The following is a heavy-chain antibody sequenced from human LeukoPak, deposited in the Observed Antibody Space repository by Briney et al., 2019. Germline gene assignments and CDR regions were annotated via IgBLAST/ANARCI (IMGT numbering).Heavy chain of an antibody. CDR2: INPSGGST. D-gene: IGHD3-9*01. CDR1: GYTFASYY. J-gene: IGHJ4*02. CDR3: ARGRRTYYDILTGYFTY. Sequence: ASVKVSCKASGYTFASYYMQWVRQAPGQGLEWMGIINPSGGSTSYAQKFQGRVTMTRDTSTSTVYMELSSLRSEDTAVYYCARGRRTYYDILTGYFTYWGQGTLVTVSS. V-gene: IGHV1-46*01.